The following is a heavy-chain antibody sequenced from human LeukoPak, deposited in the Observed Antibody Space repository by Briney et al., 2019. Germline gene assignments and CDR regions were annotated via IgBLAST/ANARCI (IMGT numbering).Heavy chain of an antibody. CDR1: GFIFTSYG. CDR3: ARDRGPSSSWGEYYFDY. CDR2: ISYDGSDK. V-gene: IGHV3-30*03. J-gene: IGHJ4*02. Sequence: GGSLRLSCTASGFIFTSYGMHWVRQVPGKGLEWVAGISYDGSDKWYEDSVKGRFTISRDNSKNTVYLQMNSLRAEDTAVYFCARDRGPSSSWGEYYFDYWGQGTLVTVSS. D-gene: IGHD6-6*01.